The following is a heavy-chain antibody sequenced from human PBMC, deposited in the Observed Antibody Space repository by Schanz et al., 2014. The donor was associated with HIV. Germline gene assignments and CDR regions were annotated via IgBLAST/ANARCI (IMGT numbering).Heavy chain of an antibody. J-gene: IGHJ4*02. D-gene: IGHD6-19*01. CDR3: ARSEWVDQK. CDR2: ISGSGDNT. V-gene: IGHV3-23*01. Sequence: EVRLLESGGDLVQPGGSLRLSCAASGFPFGSYAMSWARQAPGKALEWVSAISGSGDNTYYADSVKGRFTMSRDNSKNTLYLQMNSLRDEDTAVYYCARSEWVDQKWGQGTLVTVSS. CDR1: GFPFGSYA.